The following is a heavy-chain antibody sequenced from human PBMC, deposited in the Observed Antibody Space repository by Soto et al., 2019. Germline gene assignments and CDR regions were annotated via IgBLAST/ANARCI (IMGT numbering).Heavy chain of an antibody. CDR3: AKGEYYYDSSGYYHPPLYYFDY. CDR1: GFTFSSYA. CDR2: ISGSGGST. Sequence: GGSLRLSCAASGFTFSSYAMSWVRQAPGKGLEWVSAISGSGGSTYYADSVKGRFTISRDNSKNTLYLQMNSLRAEDTAVYYCAKGEYYYDSSGYYHPPLYYFDYWGQGTLVTVSS. J-gene: IGHJ4*02. V-gene: IGHV3-23*01. D-gene: IGHD3-22*01.